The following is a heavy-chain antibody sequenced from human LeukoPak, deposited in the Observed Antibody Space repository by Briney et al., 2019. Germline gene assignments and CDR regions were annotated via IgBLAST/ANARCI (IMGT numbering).Heavy chain of an antibody. Sequence: PGGSLRLSCAASGFSVSDYXXXXXXXXXXXXXXXVSXITKKXAIEYADSVXGXFTXXRDNANXLLLLQMDSLRPEDTGVYYCARGTYYSGSGPGNWFDPWGHGTLVTVSS. V-gene: IGHV3-11*01. D-gene: IGHD3-10*01. CDR1: GFSVSDYX. CDR3: ARGTYYSGSGPGNWFDP. J-gene: IGHJ5*02. CDR2: ITKKXAI.